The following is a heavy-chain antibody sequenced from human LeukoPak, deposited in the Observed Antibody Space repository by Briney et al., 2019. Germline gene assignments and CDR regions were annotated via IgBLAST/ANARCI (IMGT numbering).Heavy chain of an antibody. D-gene: IGHD5-18*01. CDR1: GFTFSSYA. CDR3: AREGQLWSLDY. CDR2: ISSNGGST. J-gene: IGHJ4*02. V-gene: IGHV3-64*01. Sequence: GGSLRLSCAASGFTFSSYAMHWVRQAPGKGLEYVSAISSNGGSTYYANSVKGRFTISRDNSKNTLYLQMGSLRAEDMAVYNCAREGQLWSLDYWGQGTLVTVSS.